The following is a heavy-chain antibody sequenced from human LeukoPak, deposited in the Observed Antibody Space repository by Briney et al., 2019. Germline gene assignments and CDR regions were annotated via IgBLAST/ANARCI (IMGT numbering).Heavy chain of an antibody. CDR2: IWHDGTTK. D-gene: IGHD4-11*01. V-gene: IGHV3-30*02. CDR1: GFSFTTIG. CDR3: AKDGLFLTTELKFFYMDV. Sequence: GGSLRLSCAASGFSFTTIGMHWVRQAPGKGLEWVGFIWHDGTTKQYADSVKGRFTIARDTAQNTVYLQMNSLRPEDTAVYCCAKDGLFLTTELKFFYMDVWGKGTTVTVSS. J-gene: IGHJ6*03.